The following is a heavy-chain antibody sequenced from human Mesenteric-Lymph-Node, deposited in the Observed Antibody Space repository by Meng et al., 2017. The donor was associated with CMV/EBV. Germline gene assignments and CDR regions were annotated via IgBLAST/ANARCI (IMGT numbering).Heavy chain of an antibody. J-gene: IGHJ2*01. CDR2: ISAYNGNT. V-gene: IGHV1-18*01. Sequence: GESLKISCAASGFTFSSYGMHWVRQAPGQGLEWMGWISAYNGNTNYAQKLQGRVTMTTDTSTSTAYMELRSLRSDDTAVYYCARVVPSHWYFDLWGRGTLVTVSS. CDR3: ARVVPSHWYFDL. CDR1: GFTFSSYG.